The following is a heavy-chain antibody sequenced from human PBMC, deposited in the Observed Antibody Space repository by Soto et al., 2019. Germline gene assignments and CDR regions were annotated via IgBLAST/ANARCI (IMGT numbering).Heavy chain of an antibody. CDR3: ARYGGNPNFDY. V-gene: IGHV1-69*13. Sequence: GAAVKVSCKASGGTFSIYAISWVLQSPGQGLEWMGGIIPIFGTANYAQKFQGRVTITADESTSTAYMELSSLRSEDTAVYYCARYGGNPNFDYWGQGTLVTVSS. CDR2: IIPIFGTA. D-gene: IGHD2-15*01. CDR1: GGTFSIYA. J-gene: IGHJ4*02.